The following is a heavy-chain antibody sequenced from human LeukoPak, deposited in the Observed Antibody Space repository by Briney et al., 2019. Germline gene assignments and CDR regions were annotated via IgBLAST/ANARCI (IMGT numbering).Heavy chain of an antibody. J-gene: IGHJ6*03. CDR1: GDSVSSNSAA. Sequence: SQTLSLTCAISGDSVSSNSAAWNWIRQSPSRGLEWLGRTYYRSKWYNDYAVSVKSRITINPDTSKNQFSLQLNSMTPEDTAVYYCARTYYYGSGSYSYYYYYMDVWGKGTTVTVSS. CDR3: ARTYYYGSGSYSYYYYYMDV. D-gene: IGHD3-10*01. CDR2: TYYRSKWYN. V-gene: IGHV6-1*01.